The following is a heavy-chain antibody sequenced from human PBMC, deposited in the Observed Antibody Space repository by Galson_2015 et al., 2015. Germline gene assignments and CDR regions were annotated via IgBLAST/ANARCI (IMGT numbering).Heavy chain of an antibody. V-gene: IGHV3-21*01. Sequence: SLRLSCAASGFTFSSYCMNWVRQAPGKGLEGVSSISSSSSYIYYADSVKGRFTISRDNAKNSLYLQMNSLRAEDTAVYYCAREIAAAAPSNYGMDVWGQGTTVTVSS. J-gene: IGHJ6*02. CDR2: ISSSSSYI. CDR1: GFTFSSYC. CDR3: AREIAAAAPSNYGMDV. D-gene: IGHD6-13*01.